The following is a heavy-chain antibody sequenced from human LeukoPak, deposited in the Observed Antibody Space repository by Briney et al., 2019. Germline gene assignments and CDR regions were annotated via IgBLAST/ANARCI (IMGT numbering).Heavy chain of an antibody. J-gene: IGHJ4*02. CDR3: ATLGNWGSSADFDY. CDR1: GGSISSYY. V-gene: IGHV4-59*01. D-gene: IGHD7-27*01. CDR2: IYYSGRT. Sequence: PSETLSLTCTVSGGSISSYYWSWIRQPPGKGLEWIGNIYYSGRTNYNPSLKSRVTISIDTSKNQFSLKLSSVNAADTAVYYCATLGNWGSSADFDYWGQGTLVTVSS.